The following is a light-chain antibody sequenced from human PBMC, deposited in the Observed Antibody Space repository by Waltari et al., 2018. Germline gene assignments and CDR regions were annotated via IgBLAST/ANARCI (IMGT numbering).Light chain of an antibody. CDR1: QSLLHTNGYNY. J-gene: IGKJ3*01. CDR2: LDS. Sequence: DIVMTQSPLSLPVTPGEPASISCRFSQSLLHTNGYNYLDWYLQKPGQSPQLLIYLDSNRASGVPDRFSGSGSGTNFTLKISRVEAEDVGVYYCMQALEILFTFGPGTKVDVK. CDR3: MQALEILFT. V-gene: IGKV2-28*01.